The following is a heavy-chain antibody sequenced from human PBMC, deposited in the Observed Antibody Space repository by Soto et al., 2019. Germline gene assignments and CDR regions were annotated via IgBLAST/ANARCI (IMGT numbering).Heavy chain of an antibody. V-gene: IGHV5-51*01. Sequence: GESLKISCKGSGYSFTSYWIGWVRQMPGKGLEWMGIIYPGDSDTRYSPSFQGQVTISADKSISTAYLQWSSLKASDTAMYYCARHPPYDFWSGYYTEGDDYYYGMDVWRQRTTVTVPS. CDR2: IYPGDSDT. CDR1: GYSFTSYW. J-gene: IGHJ6*02. CDR3: ARHPPYDFWSGYYTEGDDYYYGMDV. D-gene: IGHD3-3*01.